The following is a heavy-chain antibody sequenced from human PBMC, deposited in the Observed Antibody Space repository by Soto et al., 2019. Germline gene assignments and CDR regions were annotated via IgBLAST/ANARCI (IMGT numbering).Heavy chain of an antibody. J-gene: IGHJ5*02. V-gene: IGHV3-7*01. CDR1: GFTFSSYW. CDR2: IKQDGSEK. D-gene: IGHD6-13*01. CDR3: ARLPKIAAAGIVWFDP. Sequence: PGGSLRLSCAASGFTFSSYWMSWVRQAPGKGLELVANIKQDGSEKYYVDSVKGRFTISRDNAKNSLYLQMNSLRAEDTAVYYCARLPKIAAAGIVWFDPWGQGTLVTVSS.